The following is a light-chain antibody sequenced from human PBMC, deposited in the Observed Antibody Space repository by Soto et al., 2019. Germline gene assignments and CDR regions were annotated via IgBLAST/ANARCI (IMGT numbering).Light chain of an antibody. Sequence: EIVMTQSPATLSVSPGERATLSCRASQSVSSNLAWYQQKPGQAPRLLIYGASSRATGIPGRFSGSGSGTEFTLTISSLQSEDFAVYYCQQYNNWPRTFGQGTKVDI. CDR2: GAS. J-gene: IGKJ1*01. V-gene: IGKV3D-15*01. CDR1: QSVSSN. CDR3: QQYNNWPRT.